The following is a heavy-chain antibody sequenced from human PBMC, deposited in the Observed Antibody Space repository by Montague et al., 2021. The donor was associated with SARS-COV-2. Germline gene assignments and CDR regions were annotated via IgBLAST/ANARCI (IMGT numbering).Heavy chain of an antibody. CDR1: GSSISSGGYY. J-gene: IGHJ2*01. CDR3: ARSPEPMIILIITSLNWYSDS. CDR2: IYYSGST. Sequence: TLSLTCTVSGSSISSGGYYWSWIRQHPGKGLEWIGYIYYSGSTYYNPSLKSRVTISVDTSKNQFSLKMSSVTAADTAVYYCARSPEPMIILIITSLNWYSDSWGRGTLVTVSS. D-gene: IGHD3-22*01. V-gene: IGHV4-31*03.